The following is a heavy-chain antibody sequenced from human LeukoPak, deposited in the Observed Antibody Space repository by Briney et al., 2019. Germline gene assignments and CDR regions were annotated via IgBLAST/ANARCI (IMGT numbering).Heavy chain of an antibody. J-gene: IGHJ4*02. D-gene: IGHD6-25*01. Sequence: SVKVSCKASGGTFSSYAISWVRQAPGQGLEWMGGIIPIFGTANYAQKFQGRVTITADEFTSTAYMELSSLRSEDTAVYYCARGGDFHSSAFDYWGQGTLVTVSS. CDR1: GGTFSSYA. V-gene: IGHV1-69*01. CDR2: IIPIFGTA. CDR3: ARGGDFHSSAFDY.